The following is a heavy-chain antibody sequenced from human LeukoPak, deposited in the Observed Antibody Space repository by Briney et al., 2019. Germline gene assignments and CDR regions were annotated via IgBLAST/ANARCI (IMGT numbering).Heavy chain of an antibody. Sequence: GRSLRLSCAASGFTFSIYAMHWVRQAPGKGLEWVAVISYDGSNKYYADSVKGRFTISRDNSKNTLYLQMNSLRAEDTAVYYCASGRGRYSSSTCWGQGTLVTVSS. V-gene: IGHV3-30*04. CDR1: GFTFSIYA. CDR3: ASGRGRYSSSTC. J-gene: IGHJ4*02. CDR2: ISYDGSNK. D-gene: IGHD6-13*01.